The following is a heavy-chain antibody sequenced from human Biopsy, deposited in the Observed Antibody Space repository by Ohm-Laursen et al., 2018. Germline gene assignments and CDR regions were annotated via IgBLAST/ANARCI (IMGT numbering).Heavy chain of an antibody. CDR1: GGTFTNYA. V-gene: IGHV1-69*13. Sequence: SVNVSCKASGGTFTNYAISWVRQAPGQGLEWMGGIIPIFGTANYAQKFQGRVTITADESTSTAYMELSSLRSDDTAVYYCARDALGGGSYRFFYWGQGSLVTVSS. CDR3: ARDALGGGSYRFFY. CDR2: IIPIFGTA. J-gene: IGHJ4*02. D-gene: IGHD1-26*01.